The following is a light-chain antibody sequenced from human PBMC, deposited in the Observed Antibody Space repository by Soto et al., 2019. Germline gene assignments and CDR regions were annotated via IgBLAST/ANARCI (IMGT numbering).Light chain of an antibody. Sequence: EIVFTQSPATLSLSPGGRATLSCRCSQSVSSYLAWYQQKPGQAPRLLIYDASNRATGIPARFSGSGSGTDFTLTISSLEPEDFAVYYCQQRSNWPPITFGQGTRLEIK. J-gene: IGKJ5*01. V-gene: IGKV3-11*01. CDR1: QSVSSY. CDR3: QQRSNWPPIT. CDR2: DAS.